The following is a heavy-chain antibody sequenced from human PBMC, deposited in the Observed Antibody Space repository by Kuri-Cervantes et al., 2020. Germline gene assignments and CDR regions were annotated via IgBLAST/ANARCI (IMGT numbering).Heavy chain of an antibody. Sequence: GESLKISCAASGFTFSSYSMNWVRQAPGKGLEWVGRIKSKTDGGTTDYATPVRGRFTISRDDSKNTLYLQMNSLKTEDTAVYYCTTRSGYSYGADYFDYWGQGTLVTVSS. CDR3: TTRSGYSYGADYFDY. CDR2: IKSKTDGGTT. V-gene: IGHV3-15*01. CDR1: GFTFSSYS. D-gene: IGHD5-18*01. J-gene: IGHJ4*02.